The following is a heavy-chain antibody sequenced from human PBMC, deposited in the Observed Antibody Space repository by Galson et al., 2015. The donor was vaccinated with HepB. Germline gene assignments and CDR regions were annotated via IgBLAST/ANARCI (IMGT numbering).Heavy chain of an antibody. V-gene: IGHV3-11*06. CDR2: ISSSTSYT. CDR1: GFPFSDYY. D-gene: IGHD2-2*01. CDR3: AGVGVWAVPGASEGFDH. J-gene: IGHJ4*02. Sequence: SLRLSCAASGFPFSDYYMSWIRQTPGKGLEWISHISSSTSYTKYADSVKGRFTISRDDAKNSLYLQMNSLRVEETAVYYCAGVGVWAVPGASEGFDHWGQGVLVIVSS.